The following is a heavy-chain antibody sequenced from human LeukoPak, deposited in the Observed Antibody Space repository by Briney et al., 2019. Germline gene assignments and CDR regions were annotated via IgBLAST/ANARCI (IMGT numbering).Heavy chain of an antibody. CDR2: IYYSGRP. D-gene: IGHD6-13*01. V-gene: IGHV4-39*01. Sequence: PSETLSLTCTVSGGSISSSSYYWGWIRQPPGKGLEWIGSIYYSGRPYYNPSLKSRVPISVDPSKNQFSLKLSSVTAADTAVYYCARFGYSSSWNWFDPWGQGTLVTVSS. CDR3: ARFGYSSSWNWFDP. CDR1: GGSISSSSYY. J-gene: IGHJ5*02.